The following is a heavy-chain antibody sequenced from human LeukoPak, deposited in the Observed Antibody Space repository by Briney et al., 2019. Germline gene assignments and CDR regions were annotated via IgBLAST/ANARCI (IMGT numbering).Heavy chain of an antibody. V-gene: IGHV4-59*12. CDR3: ARGSRDYDFWSGLLFDY. CDR2: IYYSGST. CDR1: GGSFSGYY. J-gene: IGHJ4*02. Sequence: SETLSLTCAVYGGSFSGYYWSWIRQPPGKGLEWIGYIYYSGSTNYNPSLKSRVTISVDTSKNQFSLKLSSATAADTAVYYCARGSRDYDFWSGLLFDYWGQGTLVTVSS. D-gene: IGHD3-3*01.